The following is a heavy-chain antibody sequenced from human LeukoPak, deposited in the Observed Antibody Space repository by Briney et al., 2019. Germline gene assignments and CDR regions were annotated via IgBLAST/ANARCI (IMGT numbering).Heavy chain of an antibody. D-gene: IGHD2-8*01. Sequence: SETLSLTCTVSGYSISNGYYWGWIPQPPGKGLEWIGRIYHSGSNYHNPSLKSPVTITVDTSKNQFSLKLSSVTAADTPVYYCEVYAIHDAFDIWGQGTMVTVSS. V-gene: IGHV4-38-2*02. CDR3: EVYAIHDAFDI. CDR1: GYSISNGYY. CDR2: IYHSGSN. J-gene: IGHJ3*02.